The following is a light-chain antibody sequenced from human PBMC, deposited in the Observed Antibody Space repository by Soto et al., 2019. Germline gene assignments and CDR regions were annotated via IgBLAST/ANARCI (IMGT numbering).Light chain of an antibody. CDR1: NIGGKN. J-gene: IGLJ2*01. CDR2: KNN. Sequence: SSELTQPLSVSVALGQTARITCGGNNIGGKNVYWYQQKPGQAPVLVIYKNNNRPSGIPARFSGSNSGNTATLTISRAQAGDEADCYCQVWDSSTGVVFGGGTKLTVL. CDR3: QVWDSSTGVV. V-gene: IGLV3-9*01.